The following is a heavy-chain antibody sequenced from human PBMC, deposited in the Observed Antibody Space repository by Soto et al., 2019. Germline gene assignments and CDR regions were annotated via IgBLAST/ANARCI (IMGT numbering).Heavy chain of an antibody. D-gene: IGHD1-26*01. Sequence: PGWSLRLSCAAAGFSFSSYGMHWVRQAPGKGLEWVAVISYDGSNKYYVDSVKGRFTISRDNSKNTLYLQMNSLRAEDTAVYYCEKDLMSGSFGYWGQGTLVTVSS. CDR3: EKDLMSGSFGY. CDR1: GFSFSSYG. CDR2: ISYDGSNK. J-gene: IGHJ4*02. V-gene: IGHV3-30*18.